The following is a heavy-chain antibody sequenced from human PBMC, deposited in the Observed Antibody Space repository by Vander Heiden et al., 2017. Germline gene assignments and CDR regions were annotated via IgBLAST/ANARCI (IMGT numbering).Heavy chain of an antibody. V-gene: IGHV3-30-3*01. Sequence: QVQLVDSGGGVVQPGRPLRLSCAASGCAFRVYAMHWVRQAPGKGPEWVSSISYDGSSKYYADSVKGRFTISRDNSNNTVYLQMNSLRGEDTSVYYCSRGADGSSSGREFDHWGQGTLVTVSS. CDR2: ISYDGSSK. CDR1: GCAFRVYA. D-gene: IGHD6-6*01. CDR3: SRGADGSSSGREFDH. J-gene: IGHJ4*02.